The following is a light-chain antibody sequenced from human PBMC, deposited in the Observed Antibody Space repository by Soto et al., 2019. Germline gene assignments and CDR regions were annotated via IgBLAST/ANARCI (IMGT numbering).Light chain of an antibody. J-gene: IGKJ1*01. CDR3: QQYNSYSET. Sequence: DIQMTQSPSSLSASVGDRVTITCRASQSISSYLNWYQQKPGKAPKVLIYAVSSLQSGVPSRFSGSGSGTDFTLTISSLQPDDFATYYCQQYNSYSETFGQGTKVDIK. CDR1: QSISSY. V-gene: IGKV1-39*01. CDR2: AVS.